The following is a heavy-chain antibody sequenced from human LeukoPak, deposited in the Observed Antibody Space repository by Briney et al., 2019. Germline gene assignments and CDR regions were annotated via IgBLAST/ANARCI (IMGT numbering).Heavy chain of an antibody. Sequence: GGSLRLSCAASGFTFSSYSMNWVRQAPGKGLEWVSSISSSSSYIYYADSVKGRFTISRDNAKNTLHLQMTSLRVEDTAVYYCGRGSGVADYWGQGALVTVSS. CDR1: GFTFSSYS. CDR3: GRGSGVADY. J-gene: IGHJ4*02. D-gene: IGHD7-27*01. CDR2: ISSSSSYI. V-gene: IGHV3-21*01.